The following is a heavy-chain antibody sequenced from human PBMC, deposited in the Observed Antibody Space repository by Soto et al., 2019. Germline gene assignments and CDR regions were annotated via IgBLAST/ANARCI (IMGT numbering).Heavy chain of an antibody. D-gene: IGHD4-4*01. J-gene: IGHJ6*02. Sequence: SETLSLTCTVSGGSISSGGYYWSWIRQHPGKGLEWIGYIYYSGSTYYNPSLKSRVTISVDTPKNQFSLKLSSVTAADTAVYYCASKTTVTTSGEYYYYGMDVWGQGTTVTVSS. CDR2: IYYSGST. CDR1: GGSISSGGYY. V-gene: IGHV4-31*03. CDR3: ASKTTVTTSGEYYYYGMDV.